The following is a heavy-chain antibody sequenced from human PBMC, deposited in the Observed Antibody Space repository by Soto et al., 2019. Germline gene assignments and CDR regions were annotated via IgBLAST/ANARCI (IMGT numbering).Heavy chain of an antibody. CDR1: GYTFTSYA. CDR2: INAGNGNT. CDR3: ARGGGWYVWFDP. Sequence: QVQLVQSGAEEKKPGASVKASCKASGYTFTSYAMHWVRQAPGQRLEWMGWINAGNGNTKYSQKFQGRVTITRDTSASTAYMELSSLRSEDTAVYYCARGGGWYVWFDPWGQGTLVTVSS. J-gene: IGHJ5*02. V-gene: IGHV1-3*05. D-gene: IGHD6-19*01.